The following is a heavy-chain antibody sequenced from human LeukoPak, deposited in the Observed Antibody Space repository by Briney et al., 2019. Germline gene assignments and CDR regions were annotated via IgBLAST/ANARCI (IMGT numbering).Heavy chain of an antibody. CDR3: AAWTDRGYNF. Sequence: GGSLRLSCAASGFRFSGSWMNWVRQAPGKGLEWVANINPDGSQKRFVDSVMGRFTMSRDNAKNSLYLQMNSLRSEDTAVFYCAAWTDRGYNFWGQGTLVTVSS. CDR2: INPDGSQK. J-gene: IGHJ4*02. D-gene: IGHD5-24*01. CDR1: GFRFSGSW. V-gene: IGHV3-7*01.